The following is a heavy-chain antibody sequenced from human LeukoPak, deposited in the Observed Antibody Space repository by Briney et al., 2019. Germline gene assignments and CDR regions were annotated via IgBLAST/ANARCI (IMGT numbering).Heavy chain of an antibody. CDR1: GFTFSNAW. Sequence: PGGSLRLSCAASGFTFSNAWISWVRQAPGKGLEWVGRIKSKTDGGTTDYAAPVKGRFTISRDDSTNTLYLQMNSLKTEDTAVYYCPTVYCTNGLSYTPHYWGQGTLVTVSS. J-gene: IGHJ4*02. CDR2: IKSKTDGGTT. V-gene: IGHV3-15*01. D-gene: IGHD2-8*01. CDR3: PTVYCTNGLSYTPHY.